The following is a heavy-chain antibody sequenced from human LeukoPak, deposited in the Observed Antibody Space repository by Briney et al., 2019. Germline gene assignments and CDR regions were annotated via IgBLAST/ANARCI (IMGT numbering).Heavy chain of an antibody. V-gene: IGHV3-48*01. CDR3: AKDPNKYSYGYFDY. Sequence: GGSLRLSCAASGFTFSSYSMNWVRQAPGKGLEWVSYISSSSSTIYYADSVKGRFTISRDNAKNSLYLQMNSLRAEDTALYYCAKDPNKYSYGYFDYWGQGTLVTVSS. J-gene: IGHJ4*02. CDR2: ISSSSSTI. CDR1: GFTFSSYS. D-gene: IGHD5-18*01.